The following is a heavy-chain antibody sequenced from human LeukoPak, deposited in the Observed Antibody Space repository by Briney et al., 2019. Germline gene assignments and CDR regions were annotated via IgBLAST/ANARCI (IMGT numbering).Heavy chain of an antibody. D-gene: IGHD3-10*01. V-gene: IGHV1-69*06. Sequence: WASVKVSCKASGGTFSSYAISWVRQAPGQGLEWMGGIIPIFGTANYAQKFQGRVTITADKSTNTAYMELSSLRSEDTAVYYCARAIRGSKIASRYYFYYMDIWGKGTTVTVSS. CDR3: ARAIRGSKIASRYYFYYMDI. J-gene: IGHJ6*03. CDR1: GGTFSSYA. CDR2: IIPIFGTA.